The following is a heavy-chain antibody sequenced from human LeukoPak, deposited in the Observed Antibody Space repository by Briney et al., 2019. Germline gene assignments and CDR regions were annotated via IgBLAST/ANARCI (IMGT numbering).Heavy chain of an antibody. CDR2: INPSGGRT. V-gene: IGHV1-46*01. J-gene: IGHJ3*02. CDR3: ARGGVAASGASDI. CDR1: GYTFTSFY. Sequence: ASVNVSCKASGYTFTSFYMHWVRLAPGQGLEWMGIINPSGGRTSYAQKFQDRVTVTRDTSTSTLYMELRSLRSEDTAVYYCARGGVAASGASDIWGQGTMVTVSP. D-gene: IGHD6-13*01.